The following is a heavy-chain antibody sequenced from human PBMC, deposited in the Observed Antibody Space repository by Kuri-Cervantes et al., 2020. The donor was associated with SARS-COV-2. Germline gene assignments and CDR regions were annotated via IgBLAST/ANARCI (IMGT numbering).Heavy chain of an antibody. Sequence: GSLRLSCAVSGYSISSGYYWGWIRQPPGKGLEWIGYIYYSGSTNYNPSLKSRVTISVDTSKNQFSLKLSSVTAADTAVYYCASLPGIAAAGGYGMDVWGQGTTVTVSS. V-gene: IGHV4-38-2*01. CDR2: IYYSGST. CDR3: ASLPGIAAAGGYGMDV. D-gene: IGHD6-13*01. CDR1: GYSISSGYY. J-gene: IGHJ6*02.